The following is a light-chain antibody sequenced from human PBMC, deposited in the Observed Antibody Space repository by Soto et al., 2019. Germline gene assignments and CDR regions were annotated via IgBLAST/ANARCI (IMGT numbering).Light chain of an antibody. CDR3: QQSFNTLPYT. CDR1: QSISSY. Sequence: DIQMDQSPSSLSASVGDRVTITCRASQSISSYLNWYQQRPGTAPKLLIHTASSLESEEPSRFSGSGSGTHFTLTITSLQPEDFATYYCQQSFNTLPYTFGQGTKLE. J-gene: IGKJ2*01. V-gene: IGKV1-39*01. CDR2: TAS.